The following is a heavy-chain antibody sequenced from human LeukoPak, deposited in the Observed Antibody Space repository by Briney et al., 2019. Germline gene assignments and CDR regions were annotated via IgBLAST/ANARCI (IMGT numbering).Heavy chain of an antibody. CDR3: ARAVGPRGGNWFDP. CDR2: VNPSSGST. D-gene: IGHD1-26*01. J-gene: IGHJ5*02. CDR1: GYTFTSYF. Sequence: ASVKVSCKASGYTFTSYFMHWVRQAPGQGLEWMGVVNPSSGSTTYSQKFQGRVTMTRDTSTSTVYMDLSSLRSEDTAVYYCARAVGPRGGNWFDPWGQGTPVTVSS. V-gene: IGHV1-46*01.